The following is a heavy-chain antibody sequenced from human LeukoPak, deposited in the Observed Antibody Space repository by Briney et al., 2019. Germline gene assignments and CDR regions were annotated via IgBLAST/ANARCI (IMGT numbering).Heavy chain of an antibody. Sequence: ASVKVSCKSSGYTFTGYYMHWVRQAPGQGLKWMGWINPNSGGTSYAQKFQGRVTMTRDTSISTAYMELSRLKSDDTAVYYCARDRGYYYYYGMDVWGQGTTVTVSS. V-gene: IGHV1-2*02. D-gene: IGHD3-10*01. CDR1: GYTFTGYY. CDR3: ARDRGYYYYYGMDV. J-gene: IGHJ6*02. CDR2: INPNSGGT.